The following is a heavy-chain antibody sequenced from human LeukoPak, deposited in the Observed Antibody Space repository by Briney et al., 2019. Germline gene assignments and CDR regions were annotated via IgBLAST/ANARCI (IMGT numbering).Heavy chain of an antibody. Sequence: GGSLRLSCAASGFTFNSYAMSWVRQAPGKGLELVSGIGASGGSTYDADSVKGRFTISRDNSKNTVYLQMNSLRAEDTAVYYCAKGQLRFLEWLLDYFDYWGQGTLVTVSS. CDR1: GFTFNSYA. D-gene: IGHD3-3*01. V-gene: IGHV3-23*01. CDR2: IGASGGST. CDR3: AKGQLRFLEWLLDYFDY. J-gene: IGHJ4*02.